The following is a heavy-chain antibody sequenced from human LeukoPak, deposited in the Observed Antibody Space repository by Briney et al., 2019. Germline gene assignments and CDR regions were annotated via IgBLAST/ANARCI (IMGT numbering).Heavy chain of an antibody. V-gene: IGHV1-2*02. CDR2: INPNSGGT. Sequence: ASVKVSCKASGYTFTGYYMHWVRQAPGQGLEWMGWINPNSGGTNYAQKFQGRVTMTRDTSISTAYMELSRLRSDDTAVYYCAREGNDSSGYCYPPFDYWGQGTLVTVSS. CDR1: GYTFTGYY. D-gene: IGHD3-22*01. J-gene: IGHJ4*02. CDR3: AREGNDSSGYCYPPFDY.